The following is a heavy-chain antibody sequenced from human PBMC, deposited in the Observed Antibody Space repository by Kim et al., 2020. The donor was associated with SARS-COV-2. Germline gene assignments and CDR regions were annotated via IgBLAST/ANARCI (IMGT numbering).Heavy chain of an antibody. D-gene: IGHD4-4*01. J-gene: IGHJ6*02. CDR3: AKAGLQGSYYYGMDV. V-gene: IGHV3-23*02. Sequence: DALTGRCSISRDNAKNTLKLQMSSLRAEDTAVYYCAKAGLQGSYYYGMDVWGQGTTVTVSS.